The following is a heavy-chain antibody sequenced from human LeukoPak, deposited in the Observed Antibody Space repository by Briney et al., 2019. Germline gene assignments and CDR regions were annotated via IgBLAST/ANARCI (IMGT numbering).Heavy chain of an antibody. CDR2: IYYSGST. D-gene: IGHD4-23*01. J-gene: IGHJ5*02. V-gene: IGHV4-39*07. Sequence: SETLSLTCTASGGSISSSSYYWGWIRQPPGKGLEWIGSIYYSGSTYYNPSLKSRVTISVDTSKNQFSLKLSSVTAADTAVYYCARDPGGHNWFDPWGQGTLVTVSS. CDR1: GGSISSSSYY. CDR3: ARDPGGHNWFDP.